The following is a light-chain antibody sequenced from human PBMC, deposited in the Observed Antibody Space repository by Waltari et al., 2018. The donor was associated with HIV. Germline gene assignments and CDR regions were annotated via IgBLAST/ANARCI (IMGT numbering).Light chain of an antibody. Sequence: QSTLTQPRSVSGSPGQSVTIPCTGTSSDVGRYDYVSWYQQHPGKAPKLILYDVTTRPSGVPDRFSGSKSGNTASLTISGLQAGDESDFYCCSYAGGYTLVFGGGTKLTVL. CDR2: DVT. CDR1: SSDVGRYDY. V-gene: IGLV2-11*01. J-gene: IGLJ2*01. CDR3: CSYAGGYTLV.